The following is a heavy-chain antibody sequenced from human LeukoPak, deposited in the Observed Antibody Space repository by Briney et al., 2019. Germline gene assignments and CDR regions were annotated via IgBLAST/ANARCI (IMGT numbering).Heavy chain of an antibody. D-gene: IGHD3-9*01. CDR2: ISGSGGST. J-gene: IGHJ5*02. CDR1: GFTFSSSA. V-gene: IGHV3-23*01. CDR3: ARAPDNYDTINPNWFDP. Sequence: LPGGSLRLSCAASGFTFSSSAMTWVRQAPGKGLEWVSSISGSGGSTYYADSVKGRFTISRDNSKNTLYLQMNSLRAEDTAVYYCARAPDNYDTINPNWFDPWGQGTLVTVSS.